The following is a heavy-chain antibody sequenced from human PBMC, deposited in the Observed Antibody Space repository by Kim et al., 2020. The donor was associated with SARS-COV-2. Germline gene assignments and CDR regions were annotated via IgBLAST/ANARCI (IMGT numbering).Heavy chain of an antibody. Sequence: SETLSLTCSVSGQAITDTSSFWGWVHQAPGAGLEWIASISYQFYTYYNPSLKSRVAVSVDMSTNQFSLRLHSLSASDAAVYFCARHARLLSTFDLWGQGTLVAFSS. J-gene: IGHJ4*02. CDR2: ISYQFYT. V-gene: IGHV4-39*01. CDR1: GQAITDTSSF. CDR3: ARHARLLSTFDL. D-gene: IGHD3-9*01.